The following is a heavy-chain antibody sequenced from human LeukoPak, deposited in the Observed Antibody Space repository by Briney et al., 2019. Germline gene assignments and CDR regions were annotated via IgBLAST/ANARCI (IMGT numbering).Heavy chain of an antibody. CDR2: ISSSSSYI. CDR1: GFTFSSYS. J-gene: IGHJ4*02. CDR3: ARVAEAAAFDY. D-gene: IGHD6-13*01. Sequence: GGSLRLSCAASGFTFSSYSMNWVRQAPGKGLEWVSSISSSSSYIYYADSVKGRFTISRDNAENSLYLQMNSLRADDTAVYYCARVAEAAAFDYWGQGTMVTVSS. V-gene: IGHV3-21*01.